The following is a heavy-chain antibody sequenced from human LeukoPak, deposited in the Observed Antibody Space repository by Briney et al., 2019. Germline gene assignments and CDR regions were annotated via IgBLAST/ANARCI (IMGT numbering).Heavy chain of an antibody. Sequence: GASLKISCTGSGYNFPTYWIGWVRQMPGKGLEWMGIIYPSDSDTRYSPPFQGQVTISADKSINTAYLQWSSLKASDTAMYFCVRREGNSHYDFWGQGTLVTVSS. J-gene: IGHJ4*02. CDR3: VRREGNSHYDF. CDR1: GYNFPTYW. D-gene: IGHD4-23*01. CDR2: IYPSDSDT. V-gene: IGHV5-51*01.